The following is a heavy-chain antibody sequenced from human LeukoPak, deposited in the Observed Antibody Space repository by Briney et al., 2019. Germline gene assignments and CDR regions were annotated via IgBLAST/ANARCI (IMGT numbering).Heavy chain of an antibody. CDR2: VYTSGNT. V-gene: IGHV4-61*02. Sequence: KTSETLSLTCTVSGDSISRNIYYWSWIRQPAGKRLEWIGRVYTSGNTNYNPSLKSRVTISVDTSKNQFSLELTSVTAADTAVYYCARDLVLGLPPGGGWFDPWGQGTLVTVSS. J-gene: IGHJ5*02. CDR3: ARDLVLGLPPGGGWFDP. CDR1: GDSISRNIYY. D-gene: IGHD2-8*02.